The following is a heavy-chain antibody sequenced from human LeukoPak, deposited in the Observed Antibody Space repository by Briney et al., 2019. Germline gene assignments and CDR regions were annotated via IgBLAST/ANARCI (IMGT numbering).Heavy chain of an antibody. V-gene: IGHV4-31*03. CDR3: ARGQSYCSGGSCYYFDY. D-gene: IGHD2-15*01. CDR2: IYYSGST. J-gene: IGHJ4*02. CDR1: GGSISSGGYY. Sequence: SQTLSVTCTVSGGSISSGGYYWSWIRQHPGKGLEWIGYIYYSGSTYYNPSLKSRVTISVDTSKNQFSLKLSSVTAADTAVYYCARGQSYCSGGSCYYFDYWGQGTLVTVSS.